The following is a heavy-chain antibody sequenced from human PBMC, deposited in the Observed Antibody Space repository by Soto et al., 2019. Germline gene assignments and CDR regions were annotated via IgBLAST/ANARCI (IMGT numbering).Heavy chain of an antibody. CDR1: GYTFTSYY. Sequence: GASVKVCCKASGYTFTSYYMHWVRQAPGQGLEWMGIINPSGGSTSYAQKFQGRVTMTRDTSTSTVYMELSSLRSEDTAVYYCARAHYYDSSDDAFYIWGQGTMVTVSS. CDR2: INPSGGST. CDR3: ARAHYYDSSDDAFYI. J-gene: IGHJ3*02. V-gene: IGHV1-46*01. D-gene: IGHD3-22*01.